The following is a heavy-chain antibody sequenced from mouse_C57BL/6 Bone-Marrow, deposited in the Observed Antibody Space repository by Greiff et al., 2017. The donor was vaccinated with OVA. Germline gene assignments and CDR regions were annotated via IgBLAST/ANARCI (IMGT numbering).Heavy chain of an antibody. V-gene: IGHV1-54*01. J-gene: IGHJ4*01. CDR3: ARYYYGYYYAMDY. CDR2: INPGSGGT. Sequence: QVQLQQSGAELVRPGTSVKVSCKASGYAFTNYLIEWVKQRPGQGLEWIGVINPGSGGTNYNEKFKGKATLTADKSSSTAYMQLSSLTSEDSAVYYCARYYYGYYYAMDYWGQGTSVTVSS. D-gene: IGHD1-1*01. CDR1: GYAFTNYL.